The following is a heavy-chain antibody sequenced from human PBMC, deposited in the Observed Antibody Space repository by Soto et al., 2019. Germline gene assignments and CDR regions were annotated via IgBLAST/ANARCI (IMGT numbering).Heavy chain of an antibody. CDR2: IYYSGST. CDR3: ARLTEVVLTSTWWLDP. J-gene: IGHJ5*02. Sequence: PSETLSLTCTVSGGSISSGDYYWSWIRQPPGKGLEWIGYIYYSGSTYYNPSLKSRVTISLDTSKNQFSLKLSSVTAADTAVYYCARLTEVVLTSTWWLDPWGQGTLVTVSS. V-gene: IGHV4-30-4*01. CDR1: GGSISSGDYY. D-gene: IGHD2-15*01.